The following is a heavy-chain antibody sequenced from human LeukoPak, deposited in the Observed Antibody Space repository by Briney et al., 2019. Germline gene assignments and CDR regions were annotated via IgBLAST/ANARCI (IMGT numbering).Heavy chain of an antibody. D-gene: IGHD5-12*01. CDR3: VRDGGVSGYDLLDY. CDR2: INQDGSEE. CDR1: XXXXXHYG. Sequence: PGGSXXXXCAXXXXXXXHYGXTXXRQAPGKXLEWVAQINQDGSEEYYMDSVKARFTISRDNAKNSVFLQMNSLRAEDTAVYYCVRDGGVSGYDLLDYWGQGTLVTVSS. V-gene: IGHV3-7*01. J-gene: IGHJ4*02.